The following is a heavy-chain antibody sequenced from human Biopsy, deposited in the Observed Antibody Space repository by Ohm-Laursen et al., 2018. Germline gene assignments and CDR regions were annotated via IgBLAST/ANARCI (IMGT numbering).Heavy chain of an antibody. CDR1: GFSFTGYY. CDR3: ALQSVAQMKNFDY. V-gene: IGHV1-2*02. D-gene: IGHD6-19*01. J-gene: IGHJ4*02. Sequence: ASVTPSCKASGFSFTGYYIHWVRQAPGQGLEWMGWISPKSGGTNYAQKFQGNITMTKNTSMSTAYMEMSRLRSDDTAVYYCALQSVAQMKNFDYWGQGTLVTVSS. CDR2: ISPKSGGT.